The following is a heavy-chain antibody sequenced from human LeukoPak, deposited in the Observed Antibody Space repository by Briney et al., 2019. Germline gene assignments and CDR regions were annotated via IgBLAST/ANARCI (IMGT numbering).Heavy chain of an antibody. Sequence: GGSLRLSCVASGFTFGKYWMSWVRQAPGKGLEWVANIKLDGSEKNYVDSVKGRFTISRDNTKNSLYLQMNSLRAEDTALYYCAKDGDSSGNYYYYGMDVWGQGTTVTVSS. D-gene: IGHD3-22*01. J-gene: IGHJ6*02. CDR1: GFTFGKYW. CDR3: AKDGDSSGNYYYYGMDV. CDR2: IKLDGSEK. V-gene: IGHV3-7*03.